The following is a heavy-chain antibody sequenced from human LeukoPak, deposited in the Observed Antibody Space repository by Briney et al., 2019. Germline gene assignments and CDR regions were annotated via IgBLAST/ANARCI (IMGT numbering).Heavy chain of an antibody. D-gene: IGHD3-22*01. V-gene: IGHV3-7*01. CDR2: IKQDGSEK. CDR1: GFTFSSYW. Sequence: QTGGSLRLSCAASGFTFSSYWMSWVRQAPGKGLEWVANIKQDGSEKYYVDSVKGRFTISRDNAKNTLYLQMNSLRAEDTAVYYCARELFLYYDSSGYGWGQGTLVTVSS. CDR3: ARELFLYYDSSGYG. J-gene: IGHJ4*02.